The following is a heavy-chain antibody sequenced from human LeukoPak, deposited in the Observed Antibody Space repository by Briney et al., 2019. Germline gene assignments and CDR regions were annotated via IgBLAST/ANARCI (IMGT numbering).Heavy chain of an antibody. Sequence: AGGSLRLSCAASGFTFSSYWMTWVRQAPGKGLEWVANIKQDGSEKYYVDSVKGRFTISRDNAKSSVYLQMNSLRDEDTAVYYCARDRNYRVPEADRFDYWGQGTLVTVSS. CDR3: ARDRNYRVPEADRFDY. CDR2: IKQDGSEK. J-gene: IGHJ4*02. CDR1: GFTFSSYW. D-gene: IGHD1-1*01. V-gene: IGHV3-7*01.